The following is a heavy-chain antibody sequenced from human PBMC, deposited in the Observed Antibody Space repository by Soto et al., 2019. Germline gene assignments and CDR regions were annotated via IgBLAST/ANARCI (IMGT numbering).Heavy chain of an antibody. V-gene: IGHV4-31*03. CDR1: GGSISSGGYY. J-gene: IGHJ3*02. Sequence: TLSLTCTVSGGSISSGGYYWSWIRQHPGKGLEWIGYIYYSGSTYYNPSLKSRVTISVDTSKNQFSLKLSSVTAADTAVYYCAREIKTYSSSWYDLGAFDIWGQGTMVTVSS. D-gene: IGHD6-13*01. CDR3: AREIKTYSSSWYDLGAFDI. CDR2: IYYSGST.